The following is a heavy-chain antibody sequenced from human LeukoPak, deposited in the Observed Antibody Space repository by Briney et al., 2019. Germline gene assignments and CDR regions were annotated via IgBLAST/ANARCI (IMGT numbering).Heavy chain of an antibody. CDR1: GFTFSSYS. D-gene: IGHD3-22*01. CDR3: AREFNGPDCSGYPLGEFDP. Sequence: GGSLRLSCAASGFTFSSYSMNWVRQAPGKGLEWVSSISSSSSYIYYADSVKGRFTISRDNAKNSLYLQMNSLRAEDTAVYYCAREFNGPDCSGYPLGEFDPWGQGTLVTVSS. V-gene: IGHV3-21*01. CDR2: ISSSSSYI. J-gene: IGHJ5*02.